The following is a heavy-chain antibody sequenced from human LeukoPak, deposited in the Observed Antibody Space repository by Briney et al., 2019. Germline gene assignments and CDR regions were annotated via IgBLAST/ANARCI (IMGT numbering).Heavy chain of an antibody. CDR3: ARGPGPYSSSFDY. Sequence: SETLSLTCAVYGGSFSGYYWSWIRQPPGKGLEWIGEINHSGSTNYNPSLKCRVTISVDTSKNQFSLKLSSVTAADTAVYYCARGPGPYSSSFDYWGQGTLVTVSS. CDR1: GGSFSGYY. D-gene: IGHD6-13*01. V-gene: IGHV4-34*01. J-gene: IGHJ4*02. CDR2: INHSGST.